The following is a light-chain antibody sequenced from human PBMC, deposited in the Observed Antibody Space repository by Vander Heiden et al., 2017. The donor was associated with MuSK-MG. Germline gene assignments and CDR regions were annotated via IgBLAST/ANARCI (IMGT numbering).Light chain of an antibody. J-gene: IGKJ4*01. CDR2: EAS. Sequence: DIVLTQPPDTLSLNPGERATLSCRASQSVSTYLAWYQQKPGQAPRLLISEASNRATDIPGRFSGSGSGTDFTLTISSLEPEDFAVYYCQQRSKWPLTFGGGTKVEIK. CDR1: QSVSTY. CDR3: QQRSKWPLT. V-gene: IGKV3-11*01.